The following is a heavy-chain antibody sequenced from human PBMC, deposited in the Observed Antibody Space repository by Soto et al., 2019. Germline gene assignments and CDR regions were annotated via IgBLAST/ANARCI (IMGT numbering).Heavy chain of an antibody. CDR2: ISYDGSNK. J-gene: IGHJ4*02. CDR3: AKDGGYYYDSSGYYPKLFTTRYFDY. D-gene: IGHD3-22*01. Sequence: GGSLRLSCAASGFTFSSYGMHWVRQAPGKGLEWVAVISYDGSNKYYADSVKGRLTISRDNSKNTLYLQMNSLRAEDTAVYYCAKDGGYYYDSSGYYPKLFTTRYFDYWGQGTLVTVSS. CDR1: GFTFSSYG. V-gene: IGHV3-30*18.